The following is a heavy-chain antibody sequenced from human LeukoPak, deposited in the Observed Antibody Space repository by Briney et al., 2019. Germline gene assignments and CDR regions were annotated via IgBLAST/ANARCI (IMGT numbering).Heavy chain of an antibody. J-gene: IGHJ4*02. Sequence: GGSLRLSCATSGFTLSSYWMHWVRQVPGKGLEWLSRINNDGVSTSYVDSVKGRFTISRDNAKNTLYLRMNSLRAEDTAIYYCARKPLSGGYGGTIDYWGQGTLVTVSS. CDR2: INNDGVST. D-gene: IGHD5-12*01. CDR3: ARKPLSGGYGGTIDY. CDR1: GFTLSSYW. V-gene: IGHV3-74*01.